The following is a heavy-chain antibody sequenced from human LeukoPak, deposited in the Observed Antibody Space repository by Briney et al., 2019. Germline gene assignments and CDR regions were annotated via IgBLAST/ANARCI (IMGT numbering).Heavy chain of an antibody. J-gene: IGHJ6*02. CDR3: ARGGIVVVPAAIVGVDYYYGMDV. V-gene: IGHV1-69*13. D-gene: IGHD2-2*02. Sequence: ASVKVSCKASGYTFTSYDINWVRQATGQGLEWMGGIIPIFGTANYAQKFQGRVTITADESTSTAYMELSSLRSEDTAVYYCARGGIVVVPAAIVGVDYYYGMDVWGQGTTVTVSS. CDR2: IIPIFGTA. CDR1: GYTFTSYD.